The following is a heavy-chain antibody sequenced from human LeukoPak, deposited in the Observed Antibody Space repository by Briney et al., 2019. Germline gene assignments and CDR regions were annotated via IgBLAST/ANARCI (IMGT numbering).Heavy chain of an antibody. V-gene: IGHV3-23*01. CDR1: GFTFSSYA. CDR3: ARHLSGVTGYTYGRGIDY. CDR2: ISGSGGST. D-gene: IGHD5-18*01. J-gene: IGHJ4*02. Sequence: GGPLRLSCAASGFTFSSYAMSWVRQAPGKGLEWVSTISGSGGSTYYADSVKGRFTISRDNSKNTLYLQMISLRAEDTAVYYCARHLSGVTGYTYGRGIDYWGQGTLVTVSS.